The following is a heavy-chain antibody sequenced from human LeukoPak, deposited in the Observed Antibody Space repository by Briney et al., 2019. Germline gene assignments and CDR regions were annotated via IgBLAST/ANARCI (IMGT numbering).Heavy chain of an antibody. CDR3: ARSSYSSSSSV. Sequence: GGSLRLSCAVSGFTFSGFWMSWSRQAPGKGLEWVASINSDGSEGYYADVVKGRFTISRDNAKDSLYLQINSRRAEDTAVYYCARSSYSSSSSVWGQGTMVTVSS. V-gene: IGHV3-7*03. D-gene: IGHD6-6*01. J-gene: IGHJ3*01. CDR1: GFTFSGFW. CDR2: INSDGSEG.